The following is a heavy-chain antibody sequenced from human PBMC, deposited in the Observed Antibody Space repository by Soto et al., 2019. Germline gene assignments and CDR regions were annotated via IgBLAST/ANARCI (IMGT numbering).Heavy chain of an antibody. V-gene: IGHV2-5*02. CDR2: IYWDDDK. J-gene: IGHJ6*02. D-gene: IGHD7-27*01. CDR3: AHTLPPWGGMDV. CDR1: GFSLSTIGVG. Sequence: QITLKESGPTLVKPTQTLTLTCTFSGFSLSTIGVGVGWIRQPPGKALEWLALIYWDDDKRYSPSLKRRLTITKDTSKNQVVLTMTNLDHVDTATYYCAHTLPPWGGMDVWGQGTTVTVSS.